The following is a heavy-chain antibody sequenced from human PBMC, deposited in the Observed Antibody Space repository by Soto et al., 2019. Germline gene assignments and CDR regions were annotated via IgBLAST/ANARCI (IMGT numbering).Heavy chain of an antibody. Sequence: PGESLKISCKGSGYSFTSYWIGWVRQMPGKGLEWMGIIYPGDSDTRYSPSFQGQVTISADKSISTAYLQWSSLKASDTAMYYCARAYYYDSSGYFYYSYGMDGWGQGTTVTVSS. CDR2: IYPGDSDT. CDR3: ARAYYYDSSGYFYYSYGMDG. V-gene: IGHV5-51*01. D-gene: IGHD3-22*01. CDR1: GYSFTSYW. J-gene: IGHJ6*02.